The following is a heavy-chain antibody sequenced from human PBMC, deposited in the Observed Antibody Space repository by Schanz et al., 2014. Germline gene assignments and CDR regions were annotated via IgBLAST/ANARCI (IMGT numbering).Heavy chain of an antibody. J-gene: IGHJ6*02. CDR3: ARHGGIPYYPMDV. CDR1: GSDIRGFH. CDR2: ISYSGST. Sequence: QVQLQESGPGQVRPSETLSLTCTVSGSDIRGFHWSWIRLLPGKGLEWIGYISYSGSTSFNPSLKSRLTMSVDTSKNQFSLRLSSVTAADTAVYYCARHGGIPYYPMDVWGQGTTVTVSS. V-gene: IGHV4-59*06. D-gene: IGHD3-16*01.